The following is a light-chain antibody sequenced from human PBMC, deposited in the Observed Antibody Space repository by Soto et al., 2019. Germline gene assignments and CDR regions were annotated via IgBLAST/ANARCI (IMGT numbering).Light chain of an antibody. CDR3: CSYAGSYTWV. J-gene: IGLJ3*02. Sequence: QSALPQPRSVSGSPGQSVTISCTGTSSYVGGYNYVSWYKQHPGKAPQLMIYDVNKRPSGVPDRFSGFKSGNTASLTISGLQAEDEADYYCCSYAGSYTWVFGGGTKLTVL. V-gene: IGLV2-11*01. CDR1: SSYVGGYNY. CDR2: DVN.